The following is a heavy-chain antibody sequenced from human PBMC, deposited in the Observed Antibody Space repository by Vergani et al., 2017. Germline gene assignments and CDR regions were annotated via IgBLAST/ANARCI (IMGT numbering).Heavy chain of an antibody. CDR2: INHSGST. D-gene: IGHD4-17*01. Sequence: QVQLQQWGAGLLKPSETLSLTCAVYGGSFSGYYWSWIRQPPGKGLEWIGEINHSGSTNYNPSLKSRVTISVDTSKNQFSLKLSSVTAADTAVYYCARNPLRGMDVRGKGTTVTVSS. J-gene: IGHJ6*04. CDR1: GGSFSGYY. CDR3: ARNPLRGMDV. V-gene: IGHV4-34*01.